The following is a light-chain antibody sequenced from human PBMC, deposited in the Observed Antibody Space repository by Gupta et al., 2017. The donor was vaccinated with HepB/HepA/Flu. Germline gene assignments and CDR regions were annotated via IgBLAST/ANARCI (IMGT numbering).Light chain of an antibody. J-gene: IGKJ4*01. CDR1: QSVSSSY. CDR2: GAS. Sequence: PGERVTLSCRASQSVSSSYLTWYQQKPGQAPRLLIYGASTSATSIPARFSGSGSGTDFTLTISSLQPEDFAVYYCQQDYNLPWLTFGGGTKVEIK. V-gene: IGKV3-7*04. CDR3: QQDYNLPWLT.